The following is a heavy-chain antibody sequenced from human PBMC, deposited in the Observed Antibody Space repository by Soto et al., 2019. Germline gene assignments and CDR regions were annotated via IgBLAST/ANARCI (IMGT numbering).Heavy chain of an antibody. CDR2: IYYSGST. CDR3: ARVGSGSYYDFNWFDP. D-gene: IGHD1-26*01. CDR1: GDSISSYY. V-gene: IGHV4-59*01. Sequence: SETLSLICTVSGDSISSYYWSWSRQPPGKGLEWIGYIYYSGSTNYNPSLKSRVTISLDTSKRQFSLMLSSVTAADTAVYYCARVGSGSYYDFNWFDPWGQGILVTVSS. J-gene: IGHJ5*02.